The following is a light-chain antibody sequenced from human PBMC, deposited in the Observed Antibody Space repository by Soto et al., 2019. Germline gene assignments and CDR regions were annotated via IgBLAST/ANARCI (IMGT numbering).Light chain of an antibody. CDR3: AAWDDSLNGVV. J-gene: IGLJ2*01. V-gene: IGLV1-44*01. CDR1: SSNIGSNT. CDR2: TNN. Sequence: QSLLTQPPSASGTPGQRVTISCSGSSSNIGSNTVHWYQQLPGTAPKLLIYTNNQRPSGVPDRFSGSKSGTSASLAISGLQSEDEADYYCAAWDDSLNGVVFGGGTKVTVL.